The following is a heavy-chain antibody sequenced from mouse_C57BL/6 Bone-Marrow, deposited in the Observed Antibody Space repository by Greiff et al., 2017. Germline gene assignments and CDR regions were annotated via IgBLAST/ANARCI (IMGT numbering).Heavy chain of an antibody. Sequence: EVQGVESGGGLVKPGGSLKLSCAASGFTFSSYAMSWVRQTPEKRLEWVATISDGGSYTYYPDNVKGRFTISRDNAKNNLYLQLSHLKSEDTAMYYCATRELLRPRDYWGQGTSVTVSS. CDR3: ATRELLRPRDY. CDR2: ISDGGSYT. D-gene: IGHD1-2*01. CDR1: GFTFSSYA. J-gene: IGHJ4*01. V-gene: IGHV5-4*01.